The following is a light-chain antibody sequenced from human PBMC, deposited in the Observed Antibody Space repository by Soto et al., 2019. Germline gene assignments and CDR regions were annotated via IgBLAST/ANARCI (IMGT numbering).Light chain of an antibody. CDR2: EVS. V-gene: IGLV2-18*02. J-gene: IGLJ1*01. CDR1: SSDVGSYNR. Sequence: QSALTQPPSVSGSPGQSVTISCTGTSSDVGSYNRVSWYQQPPGTAPKLMIYEVSNRPSGVPDRFSGSKSGNTASLTISELQPEDEADYYCNSYTSSNTYVFGTGTKVTVL. CDR3: NSYTSSNTYV.